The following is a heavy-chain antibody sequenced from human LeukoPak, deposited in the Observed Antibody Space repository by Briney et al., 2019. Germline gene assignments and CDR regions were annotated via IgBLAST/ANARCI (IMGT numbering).Heavy chain of an antibody. Sequence: SETLSLTCTASGGSIDDDTYYWGWIRQPPGKGLVWIGGIFHSGSTYYNPSLESRVSRSADTSEKQFSLRLHSVTAADTAVYFCARHRRPLVQGVIYYYYYMDVWGKGTTVTVSS. CDR1: GGSIDDDTYY. CDR2: IFHSGST. V-gene: IGHV4-39*01. CDR3: ARHRRPLVQGVIYYYYYMDV. D-gene: IGHD3-10*01. J-gene: IGHJ6*03.